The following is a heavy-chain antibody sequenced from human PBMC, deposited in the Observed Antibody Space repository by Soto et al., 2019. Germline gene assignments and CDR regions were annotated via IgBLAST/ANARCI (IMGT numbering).Heavy chain of an antibody. Sequence: QITLNESGPTVVRPTETLTLTCRFSGFSLTTSGVGVGWIRQSPGKAPEWLALSYWDDDKRYSASLKSRLTITKDTPKNHVVLTVSDLDPTDTATYYCAHRVLRTVFGVVTTTAIYFDFWGQGTPVAVSS. CDR1: GFSLTTSGVG. D-gene: IGHD3-3*01. CDR3: AHRVLRTVFGVVTTTAIYFDF. CDR2: SYWDDDK. V-gene: IGHV2-5*02. J-gene: IGHJ4*02.